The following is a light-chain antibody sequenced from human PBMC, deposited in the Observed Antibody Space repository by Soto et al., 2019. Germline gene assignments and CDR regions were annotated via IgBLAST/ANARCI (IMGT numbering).Light chain of an antibody. V-gene: IGKV1-5*01. CDR2: EAS. CDR1: QSVSRW. J-gene: IGKJ1*01. Sequence: DIQMTQSPSTLSASVGDTVTITCRARQSVSRWLNWYQQKSGTAPRLLIYEASNLELGVPSRFSGSGSGTEFILTINSRQPADSATYYCQQFNRTVWTFGQGTKVEI. CDR3: QQFNRTVWT.